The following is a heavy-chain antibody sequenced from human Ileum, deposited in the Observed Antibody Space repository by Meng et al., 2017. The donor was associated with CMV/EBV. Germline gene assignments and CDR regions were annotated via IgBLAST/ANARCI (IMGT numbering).Heavy chain of an antibody. CDR2: IHRSGNT. D-gene: IGHD3-10*01. J-gene: IGHJ4*02. V-gene: IGHV4-39*01. Sequence: SGVSVSSDDYHWAWIRQLPGKGREWLGYIHRSGNTYYSPSLESRVAISADTSKNRFSLKLSSVTAADTAVYHCARRPIRGLWSFFDYWGQGTLVTVSS. CDR1: GVSVSSDDYH. CDR3: ARRPIRGLWSFFDY.